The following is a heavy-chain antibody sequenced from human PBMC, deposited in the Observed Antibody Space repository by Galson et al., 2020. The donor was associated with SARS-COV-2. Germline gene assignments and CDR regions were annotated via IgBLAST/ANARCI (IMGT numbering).Heavy chain of an antibody. V-gene: IGHV1-24*01. CDR3: ATTSAIMVDNWFDP. CDR1: GYTLTELS. J-gene: IGHJ5*02. Sequence: ASVKVSCKVSGYTLTELSMHWVRQAPGKGLEWMGGFDPEDGETIYAQKFQGRVTMTEDTSTDTAYMELSSLRSEDTAVYYCATTSAIMVDNWFDPWGQGTLVTVSS. CDR2: FDPEDGET. D-gene: IGHD2-8*01.